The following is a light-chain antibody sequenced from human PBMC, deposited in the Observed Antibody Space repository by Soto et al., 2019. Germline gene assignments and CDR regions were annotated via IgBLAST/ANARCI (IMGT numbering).Light chain of an antibody. CDR3: QVYGNSPMYT. V-gene: IGKV3-20*01. J-gene: IGKJ2*01. CDR2: AAS. Sequence: IVLTPSPGTLSLSPGERATFSCRASQSVRNSSLAWYHQKPGQAPRLLLFAASRRATGIPDTFSGSGSGTDFTLTISRLEPEDFAVYYCQVYGNSPMYTFGQGTRLELK. CDR1: QSVRNSS.